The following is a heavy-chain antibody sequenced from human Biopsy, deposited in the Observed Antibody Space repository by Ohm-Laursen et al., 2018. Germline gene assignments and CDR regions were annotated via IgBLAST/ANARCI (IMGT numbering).Heavy chain of an antibody. CDR3: ARDYDTSGYYYVS. CDR2: IFYRGST. J-gene: IGHJ5*02. V-gene: IGHV4-39*01. CDR1: GGSISNNNYY. D-gene: IGHD3-22*01. Sequence: VTLSLTCTVSGGSISNNNYYWGWIRQPPGKGLEWIGSIFYRGSTHYKPSLKSRVNISVDTSKNLLSLKLNSVTAADTAVYYCARDYDTSGYYYVSWGQGTLVTVSS.